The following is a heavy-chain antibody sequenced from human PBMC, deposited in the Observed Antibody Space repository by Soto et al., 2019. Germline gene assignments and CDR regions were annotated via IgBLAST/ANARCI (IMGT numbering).Heavy chain of an antibody. D-gene: IGHD1-26*01. CDR2: IYSGGST. CDR3: ARPIVGATWNYYYGMDV. CDR1: GFTVSSNY. Sequence: EVQLVESGGGLIQPGGSLRLSCAASGFTVSSNYMSWVRQAPGKGLEWVSVIYSGGSTYYADSVKGRFTISRDNSKNMLYLEMKSLRAEDTAVYYCARPIVGATWNYYYGMDVWGQGTTVTVSS. J-gene: IGHJ6*02. V-gene: IGHV3-53*01.